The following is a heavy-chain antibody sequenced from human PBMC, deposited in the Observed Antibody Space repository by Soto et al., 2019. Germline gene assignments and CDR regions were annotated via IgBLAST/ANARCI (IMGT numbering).Heavy chain of an antibody. J-gene: IGHJ4*02. CDR3: ARGNGGHVRLRGNIPHYFDY. D-gene: IGHD4-17*01. CDR2: INHSGST. Sequence: SETLSLTCAVYGGSFSGYYWSWIRQPPGKGLEWIGEINHSGSTNYNPSLKSRVTISVDTSKNQFSLKLSSVTAADTAVYYCARGNGGHVRLRGNIPHYFDYWGQGTLVTVSS. CDR1: GGSFSGYY. V-gene: IGHV4-34*01.